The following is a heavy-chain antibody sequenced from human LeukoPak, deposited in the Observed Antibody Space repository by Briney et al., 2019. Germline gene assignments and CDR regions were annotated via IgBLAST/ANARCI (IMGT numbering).Heavy chain of an antibody. Sequence: KSSETLTLSCTASGGSFNNFYISWIRQPAGKGLEWIGRIYTSGSTNYKSSLKSRLTMSVDTSKSQLSLNLSSVTAADTAVYYCARGAHSSSGKCFFLLYWRQETLVTVSS. CDR2: IYTSGST. CDR1: GGSFNNFY. V-gene: IGHV4-4*07. D-gene: IGHD3-22*01. J-gene: IGHJ4*02. CDR3: ARGAHSSSGKCFFLLY.